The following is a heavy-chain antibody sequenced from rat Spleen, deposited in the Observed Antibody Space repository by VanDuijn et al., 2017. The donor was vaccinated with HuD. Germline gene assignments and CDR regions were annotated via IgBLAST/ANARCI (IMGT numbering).Heavy chain of an antibody. J-gene: IGHJ2*01. CDR2: FSYDGSTT. Sequence: EVQLVESDGGLVQPGRSLKLSCAASGFTFSDYYMAWVRQAPTKGLEWVATFSYDGSTTYYRDSVKGRFTISRDNAKSTLYLQMDSLRSEDTATYYCARLYDGYNHGDYWGQGVMVTVSS. CDR1: GFTFSDYY. CDR3: ARLYDGYNHGDY. V-gene: IGHV5-29*01. D-gene: IGHD1-9*01.